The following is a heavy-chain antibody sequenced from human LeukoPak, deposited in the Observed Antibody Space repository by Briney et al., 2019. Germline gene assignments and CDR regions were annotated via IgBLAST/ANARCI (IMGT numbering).Heavy chain of an antibody. Sequence: ASVKVSCKASGYIFTSYGFAWVRQAPGQGLEWMGWISALNGNTNYAQKFQGRVTTTTDTSTSTAYMELRSLTSDDTAMYYCARDPEGVTPLDYWGQGTLVTVSS. D-gene: IGHD3-10*01. CDR1: GYIFTSYG. J-gene: IGHJ4*02. CDR2: ISALNGNT. V-gene: IGHV1-18*01. CDR3: ARDPEGVTPLDY.